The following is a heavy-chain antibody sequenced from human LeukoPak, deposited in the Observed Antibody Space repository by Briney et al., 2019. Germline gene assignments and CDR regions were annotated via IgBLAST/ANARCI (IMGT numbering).Heavy chain of an antibody. CDR1: GFTFSTYA. CDR2: ISGGGSST. V-gene: IGHV3-23*01. D-gene: IGHD4-23*01. CDR3: AKVFESVVTPNDY. J-gene: IGHJ4*02. Sequence: GGSLRLSCAASGFTFSTYAMTWVRQAPGKGLDWVSAISGGGSSTYYADSVKGRFTISRDNSKNTLYLQMNSLRAEDTAVYYCAKVFESVVTPNDYWGQGTLVTVFS.